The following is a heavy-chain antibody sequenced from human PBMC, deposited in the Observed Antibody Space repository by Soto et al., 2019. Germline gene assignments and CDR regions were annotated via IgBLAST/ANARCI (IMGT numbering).Heavy chain of an antibody. V-gene: IGHV5-51*01. CDR2: IYPGDSET. Sequence: PGDSLTISCTGFGYPYTTFWIIWVRPLPGRGLEWMGIIYPGDSETIYSSSFRGHVTISADKSLNTAYLQWDSLTASDSAIYYCARGFTGSAGRFDPWGQGTVVNVSS. CDR3: ARGFTGSAGRFDP. CDR1: GYPYTTFW. J-gene: IGHJ5*02. D-gene: IGHD6-25*01.